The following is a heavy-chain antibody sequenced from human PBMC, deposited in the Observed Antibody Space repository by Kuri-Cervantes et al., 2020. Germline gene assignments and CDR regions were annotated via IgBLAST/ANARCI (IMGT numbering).Heavy chain of an antibody. CDR1: GGSISTYY. CDR3: ARGTDYDILTGYFLPYFGY. V-gene: IGHV4-59*01. CDR2: IYHSGST. Sequence: SETLSLTCTVSGGSISTYYWSWIRQPPGKGLEWIGYIYHSGSTNHNPSLKSRVTISVDTSKNQFSLKLSSVTAADTAVYYCARGTDYDILTGYFLPYFGYWGQGTLVTVSS. J-gene: IGHJ4*02. D-gene: IGHD3-9*01.